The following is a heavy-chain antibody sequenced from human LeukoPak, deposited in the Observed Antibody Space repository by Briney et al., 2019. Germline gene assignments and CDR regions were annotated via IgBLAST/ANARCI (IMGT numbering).Heavy chain of an antibody. CDR3: ARDTGASYLSSFDY. CDR2: ISYEGSNE. CDR1: GFTFSSYV. Sequence: GGSLRLSCAASGFTFSSYVMHWVREAPGEGLEWGAIISYEGSNEYYADTVKGRVTISRDNSKNTLYLHMNSLRAADTAVYYCARDTGASYLSSFDYWGQGTLVTVSS. J-gene: IGHJ4*02. D-gene: IGHD2-2*01. V-gene: IGHV3-30*03.